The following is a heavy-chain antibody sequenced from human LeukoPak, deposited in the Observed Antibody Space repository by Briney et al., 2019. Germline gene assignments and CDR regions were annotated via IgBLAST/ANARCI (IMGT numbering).Heavy chain of an antibody. D-gene: IGHD3-10*01. CDR2: INPNSGGT. V-gene: IGHV1-2*02. CDR3: ARARITMVRPYGMDV. CDR1: GYTFTGYY. Sequence: ASVKVSCKASGYTFTGYYMHWVRQAPGQGLEWMGWINPNSGGTNYAQKFQGRVTMTRDTSISTAYMELSRLRSDDTAVYYCARARITMVRPYGMDVWGRGTTVTVSS. J-gene: IGHJ6*02.